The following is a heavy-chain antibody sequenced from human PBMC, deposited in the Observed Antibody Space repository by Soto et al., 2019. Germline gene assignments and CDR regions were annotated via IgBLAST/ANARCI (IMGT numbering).Heavy chain of an antibody. CDR1: GGSFSGYY. CDR2: INHSGST. CDR3: ARGITMVRGVPPPSFDP. Sequence: PSETLSLTCAVYGGSFSGYYWSWIRQPPGKGLEWIGEINHSGSTNYNPSLKSRVTISVDTSKNQFSLKLSSVTAADTAVYYCARGITMVRGVPPPSFDPWGQGTLVTVSS. D-gene: IGHD3-10*01. J-gene: IGHJ5*02. V-gene: IGHV4-34*01.